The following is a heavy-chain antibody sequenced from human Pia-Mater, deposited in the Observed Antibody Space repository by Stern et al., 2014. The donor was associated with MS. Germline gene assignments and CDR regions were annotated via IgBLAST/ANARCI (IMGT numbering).Heavy chain of an antibody. CDR3: ARGVTAVTNYVPNWCFDL. CDR2: VYYSGIT. CDR1: GGSITNRDY. D-gene: IGHD4-11*01. Sequence: QVQLQESGPGLVKPSETLSLTCTVSGGSITNRDYWGWIRQSPGKGLEWIGSVYYSGITYYRPSLKSRATITIYPSRNQFFLRLTSVTATDTAVYFCARGVTAVTNYVPNWCFDLWGRGTLVTVSS. J-gene: IGHJ2*01. V-gene: IGHV4-39*02.